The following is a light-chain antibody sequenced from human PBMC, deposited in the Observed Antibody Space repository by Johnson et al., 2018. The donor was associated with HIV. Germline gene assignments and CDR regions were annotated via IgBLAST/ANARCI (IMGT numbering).Light chain of an antibody. CDR1: SSNVGSNS. J-gene: IGLJ1*01. CDR2: DND. Sequence: QSVLTQPPSVSAAPGQKVTISCSGSSSNVGSNSVSWYRHFPETAPKVLIYDNDKRPSGIPDRFSASKSGTSATLGITGLQTGDAADYYCGTWDSSLSAYVFGTGTKVTVL. V-gene: IGLV1-51*01. CDR3: GTWDSSLSAYV.